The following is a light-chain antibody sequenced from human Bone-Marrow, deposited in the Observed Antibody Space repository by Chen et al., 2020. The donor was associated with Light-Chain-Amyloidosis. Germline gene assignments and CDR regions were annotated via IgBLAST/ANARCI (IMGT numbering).Light chain of an antibody. J-gene: IGKJ2*01. Sequence: DTQMTQSPSSLSASVGYRVTITCRASQSISSYLNWYQQKPGKAPKLLIYAASSLQSGVPSRFSGSGSGTDFTLTISSLQPEDFATYYCQQSYSTPYTFGQGTKLEIK. CDR3: QQSYSTPYT. V-gene: IGKV1-39*01. CDR2: AAS. CDR1: QSISSY.